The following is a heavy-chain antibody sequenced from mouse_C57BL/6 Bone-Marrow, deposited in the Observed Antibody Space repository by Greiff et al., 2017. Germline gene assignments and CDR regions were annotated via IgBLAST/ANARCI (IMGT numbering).Heavy chain of an antibody. J-gene: IGHJ3*01. D-gene: IGHD1-1*01. Sequence: EVHLVESGAELVRPGASVKLSCTASGFNIKDDYMHWVKQRPEQGLEWIGWIDPENGDTKYASKFQGKATITADTSSNTAYLQLSSLTSEDTAVYYCTGVLLRYWFAYWGQGTLVTVSA. V-gene: IGHV14-4*01. CDR3: TGVLLRYWFAY. CDR1: GFNIKDDY. CDR2: IDPENGDT.